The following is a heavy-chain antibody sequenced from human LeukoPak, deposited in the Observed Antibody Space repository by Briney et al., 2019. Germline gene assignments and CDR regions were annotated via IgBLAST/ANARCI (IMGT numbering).Heavy chain of an antibody. CDR3: ARGNYYGNSVYDAFDI. D-gene: IGHD3-22*01. V-gene: IGHV1-8*02. CDR2: MNPNSRNT. J-gene: IGHJ3*02. Sequence: GASVKVSCKASGYTFTGYYMHWVRQAPGQGLEWMGWMNPNSRNTGYARNYQGRVTMTSDTSIGTAYMELSSLRSEDTAMYYCARGNYYGNSVYDAFDIWGRGTMVTVSS. CDR1: GYTFTGYY.